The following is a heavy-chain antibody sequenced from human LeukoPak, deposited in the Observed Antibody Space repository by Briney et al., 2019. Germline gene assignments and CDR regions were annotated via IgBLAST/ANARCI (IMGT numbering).Heavy chain of an antibody. CDR3: ARSSIAAALHPPDMFDY. V-gene: IGHV4-34*01. D-gene: IGHD6-13*01. J-gene: IGHJ4*02. CDR1: GGSFSGYY. Sequence: SETLSLTCAVYGGSFSGYYWSWIRQPPGKGLEWIGEINYSGSTNYNPSLKSRVTMSVDTSKNQFSLKLSSVTAADTAVYYCARSSIAAALHPPDMFDYWGQGTLVTVSS. CDR2: INYSGST.